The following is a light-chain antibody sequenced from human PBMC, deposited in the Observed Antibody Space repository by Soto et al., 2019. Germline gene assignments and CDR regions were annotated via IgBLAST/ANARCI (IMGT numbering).Light chain of an antibody. Sequence: QSVLAQPASVSGSPGQSITISCTGTSSDVGGYNYVSWYQQHPGKAPKVMIYDASNRPSGVSNRFSGSKSGNTASLTISGLQADDEADYFCSSDTSSGTYVFGTGTKVTVL. V-gene: IGLV2-14*01. CDR2: DAS. CDR3: SSDTSSGTYV. CDR1: SSDVGGYNY. J-gene: IGLJ1*01.